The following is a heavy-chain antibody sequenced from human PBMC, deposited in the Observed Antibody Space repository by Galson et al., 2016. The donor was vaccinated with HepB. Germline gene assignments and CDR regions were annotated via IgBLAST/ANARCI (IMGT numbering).Heavy chain of an antibody. J-gene: IGHJ1*01. CDR2: IIPLFGTT. V-gene: IGHV1-69*06. Sequence: SVKVSCKASGGTFSNYAVSWVRQAPGQRLKWMGGIIPLFGTTNYAQKFQGRVTITADKSTGTAYMELSSLRSEDTAVYYCARGRRPGMAAVGKRLGYFQYWGQGTLVTVSS. CDR3: ARGRRPGMAAVGKRLGYFQY. D-gene: IGHD6-13*01. CDR1: GGTFSNYA.